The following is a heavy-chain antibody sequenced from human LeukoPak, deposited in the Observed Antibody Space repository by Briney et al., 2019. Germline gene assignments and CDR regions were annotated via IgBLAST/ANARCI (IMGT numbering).Heavy chain of an antibody. CDR2: IIPIFGTA. V-gene: IGHV1-69*13. J-gene: IGHJ5*02. CDR1: GGTFSSYA. D-gene: IGHD2-2*01. CDR3: AGMVVPAASPHNWFDP. Sequence: SVKVSCKASGGTFSSYAISWVRQAPGQGLEWMGGIIPIFGTANYAQKFQGRVTITADESTSTAYMELSSLRSEDTAVYYCAGMVVPAASPHNWFDPWGQGTLVTVSS.